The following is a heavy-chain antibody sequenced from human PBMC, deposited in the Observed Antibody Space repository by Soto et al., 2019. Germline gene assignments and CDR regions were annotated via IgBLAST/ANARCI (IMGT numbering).Heavy chain of an antibody. V-gene: IGHV3-21*01. CDR3: ARVRGSGSYYNTYYFDY. Sequence: EVQLVESGGGLVKPGGSLRLSCAASGFTFSSYSMIWVRQAPGKGLEWVSSISSSSSYIYYADSVKGRFTISRDNAKNSLYLQMNSLRAEDTAVYYCARVRGSGSYYNTYYFDYWGQGTLVTVSS. D-gene: IGHD3-10*01. J-gene: IGHJ4*02. CDR1: GFTFSSYS. CDR2: ISSSSSYI.